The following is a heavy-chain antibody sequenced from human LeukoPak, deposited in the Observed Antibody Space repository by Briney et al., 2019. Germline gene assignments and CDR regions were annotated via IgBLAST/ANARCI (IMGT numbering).Heavy chain of an antibody. D-gene: IGHD4-23*01. CDR3: ARDRSAFYGGNSGYFDY. CDR1: GYTFTSYD. V-gene: IGHV1-8*01. Sequence: ASVKVSCKASGYTFTSYDINWVRQATGQGLEWTGWMNPNSGNTDYAQKFQGRVTMTRNTSISTAYMELRSLRSDDTAVYYCARDRSAFYGGNSGYFDYWGQGTLVTVSS. J-gene: IGHJ4*02. CDR2: MNPNSGNT.